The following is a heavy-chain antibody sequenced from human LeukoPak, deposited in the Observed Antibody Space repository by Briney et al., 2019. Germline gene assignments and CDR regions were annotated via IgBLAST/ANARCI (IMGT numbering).Heavy chain of an antibody. D-gene: IGHD4/OR15-4a*01. Sequence: GGSLRPSCAASGFTFSSYSRNWVRQAPGKGLEWVSSISSSSSYIYYADSVKGRFTISRDNAKNSLYLQMNSLRAEDTAVYYCARAVLARLVDYWGQGTLVTVSS. CDR2: ISSSSSYI. CDR1: GFTFSSYS. V-gene: IGHV3-21*01. CDR3: ARAVLARLVDY. J-gene: IGHJ4*02.